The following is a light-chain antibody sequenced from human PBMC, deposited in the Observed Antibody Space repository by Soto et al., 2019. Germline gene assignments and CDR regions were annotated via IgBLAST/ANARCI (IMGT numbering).Light chain of an antibody. CDR1: QSVGTY. J-gene: IGKJ5*01. CDR2: DVS. Sequence: EIVLTQSPGTLSLSPGERATLSCRASQSVGTYLAWYQLKPGQPPRHLIYDVSNRAAGIPGRFSGSGSGTDFTLTISSLEPEDFAVYYCQQGSNWPITFGPGTRLEI. V-gene: IGKV3-11*01. CDR3: QQGSNWPIT.